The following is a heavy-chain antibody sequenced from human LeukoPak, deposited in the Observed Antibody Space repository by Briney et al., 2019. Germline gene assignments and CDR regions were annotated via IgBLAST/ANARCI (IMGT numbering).Heavy chain of an antibody. CDR3: ARRAEQAPYYFYF. CDR1: GYTFTGYY. D-gene: IGHD1/OR15-1a*01. CDR2: INPNRGGT. V-gene: IGHV1-2*02. Sequence: ASVKVSCRASGYTFTGYYIHWVRQAPGKGLEWMGWINPNRGGTISAQKFHGRVTLTSDTSITTVYMDLSTLTSDDTAVYYCARRAEQAPYYFYFWGQGTLVTVSS. J-gene: IGHJ4*02.